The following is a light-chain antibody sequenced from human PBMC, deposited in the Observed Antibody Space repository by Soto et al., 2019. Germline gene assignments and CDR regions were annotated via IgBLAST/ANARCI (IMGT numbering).Light chain of an antibody. CDR2: GAS. J-gene: IGKJ2*01. V-gene: IGKV3-15*01. CDR1: QSISSN. Sequence: EIVMTQSPAALSVSPGERATLSCRASQSISSNLVWYQQKPGQAPRLLIYGASTRATDIPARFSGSGSGTEFTLTISSLQSEDFAVYYCQQYDNWPYTFGQGANLEIK. CDR3: QQYDNWPYT.